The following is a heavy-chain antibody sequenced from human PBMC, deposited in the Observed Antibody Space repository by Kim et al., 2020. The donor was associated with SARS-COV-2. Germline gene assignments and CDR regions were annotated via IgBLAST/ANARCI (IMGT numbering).Heavy chain of an antibody. CDR2: IRSKAYGGTT. J-gene: IGHJ4*02. V-gene: IGHV3-49*03. Sequence: GGSLRLSCTASGFTFGDYAMNWFRQAPGKGLEWVGFIRSKAYGGTTEYAASVKGRFTISRDDSKSIAYLQMNSLKTEDTAVYYCTRKRGYDSSGYYNFWGQGTLVTVSS. CDR3: TRKRGYDSSGYYNF. CDR1: GFTFGDYA. D-gene: IGHD3-22*01.